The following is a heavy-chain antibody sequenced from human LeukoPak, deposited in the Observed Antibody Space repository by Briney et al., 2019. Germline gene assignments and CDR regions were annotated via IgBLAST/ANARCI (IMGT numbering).Heavy chain of an antibody. J-gene: IGHJ4*02. CDR1: GGSIGSYY. Sequence: PSETLSLTCTVSGGSIGSYYWSWIRQPPGKGLEWIGYIYYSGSTNYNPSLKSRVTISVDTSKNQFSLKLSSVTAADTAVYYCARSIADFWSGYYFSYWGQGTLVTVSS. CDR3: ARSIADFWSGYYFSY. V-gene: IGHV4-59*08. D-gene: IGHD3-3*01. CDR2: IYYSGST.